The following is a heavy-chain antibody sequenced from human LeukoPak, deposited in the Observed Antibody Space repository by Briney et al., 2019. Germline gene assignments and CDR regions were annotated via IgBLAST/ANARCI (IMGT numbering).Heavy chain of an antibody. J-gene: IGHJ5*02. CDR2: IYYSGSA. D-gene: IGHD4-17*01. Sequence: TPSETLSLTCAVYSGSLSGYYWSWIRQPPGKGLEWIGYIYYSGSANYNPSLKSRVTISVDTSKNQFSLKLSSVTAADTAVYYCASYGDYGMGDRVKLGNWFDPWGQGTLVTVSS. CDR1: SGSLSGYY. CDR3: ASYGDYGMGDRVKLGNWFDP. V-gene: IGHV4-59*08.